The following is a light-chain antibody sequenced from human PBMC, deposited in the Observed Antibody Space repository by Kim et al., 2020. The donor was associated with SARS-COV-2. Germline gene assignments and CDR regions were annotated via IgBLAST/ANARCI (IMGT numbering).Light chain of an antibody. Sequence: SYELTQPPSVSVAPGKTARITCGGNNIGSKSVHWYQQKPGQAPVLGIYYDSDRPSGIPERFSGSNSGNTATLTISRVEAGDEADYYCQVWDSSSDHWVFG. CDR2: YDS. CDR1: NIGSKS. V-gene: IGLV3-21*04. J-gene: IGLJ3*02. CDR3: QVWDSSSDHWV.